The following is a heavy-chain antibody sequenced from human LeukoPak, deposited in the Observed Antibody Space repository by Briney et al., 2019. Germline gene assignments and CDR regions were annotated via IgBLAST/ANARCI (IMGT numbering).Heavy chain of an antibody. D-gene: IGHD5-18*01. V-gene: IGHV3-66*01. J-gene: IGHJ5*02. Sequence: GGSLRLSCAASGFTVSSNYMSWVGQAPGKGLEWVSVIYSGGSTYYADSVKGRFTISRDNSKNTLYLQMNSLRAEDTAVYYCASADSYEGWFDPWGQGTLVTVSS. CDR2: IYSGGST. CDR3: ASADSYEGWFDP. CDR1: GFTVSSNY.